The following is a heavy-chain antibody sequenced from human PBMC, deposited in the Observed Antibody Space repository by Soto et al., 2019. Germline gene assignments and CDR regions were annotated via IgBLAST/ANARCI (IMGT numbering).Heavy chain of an antibody. CDR1: GFTFSSYS. V-gene: IGHV3-21*01. Sequence: EVQLLESGGGLVKPGGSLRLSCTAPGFTFSSYSMNWVRRAPGKGLEWVSSISSSSSFIYSAGSVKGRFTISRDNAKNSLYLQMNSLRAEDTAVYYCAVGEETGTPYFGNWGQGTLVTVSS. J-gene: IGHJ4*02. CDR2: ISSSSSFI. CDR3: AVGEETGTPYFGN. D-gene: IGHD1-7*01.